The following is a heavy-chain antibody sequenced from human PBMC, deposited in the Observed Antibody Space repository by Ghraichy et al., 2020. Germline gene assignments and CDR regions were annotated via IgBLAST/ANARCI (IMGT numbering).Heavy chain of an antibody. CDR2: ISAYNGNT. CDR3: ARDLGLFRGKILTGYYINHRPGY. V-gene: IGHV1-18*01. D-gene: IGHD3-9*01. Sequence: ASVKVSCKASGYTFTSYGISWVRQAPGQGLEWMGWISAYNGNTNYAQKLQGRVTMTTDTSTSTAYMELGSLRYDDTAVYYCARDLGLFRGKILTGYYINHRPGYWGQGTLVTVSS. CDR1: GYTFTSYG. J-gene: IGHJ4*02.